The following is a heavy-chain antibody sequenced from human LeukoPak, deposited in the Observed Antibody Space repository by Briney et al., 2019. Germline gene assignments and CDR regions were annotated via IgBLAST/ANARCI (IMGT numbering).Heavy chain of an antibody. V-gene: IGHV3-23*01. CDR3: AKRGYSGYEPYYYYYMDV. CDR2: ISGSGTST. D-gene: IGHD5-12*01. Sequence: GGSLRLSCAASGFTFTTYAMSWVRQAPGKGLEWVSAISGSGTSTYYADSVKGRFTISRDNSNNTLYLQVNSLRAEDTAVYFCAKRGYSGYEPYYYYYMDVWGKGTTVTVSS. CDR1: GFTFTTYA. J-gene: IGHJ6*03.